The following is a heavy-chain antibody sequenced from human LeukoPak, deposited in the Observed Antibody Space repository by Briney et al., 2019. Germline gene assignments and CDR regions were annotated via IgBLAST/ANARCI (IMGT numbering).Heavy chain of an antibody. CDR3: ARRRQDGSAFDY. D-gene: IGHD3-22*01. J-gene: IGHJ4*01. Sequence: PSETLSLTCAVYNGSFSGYFWSWIRQPPGRGLEWIGESSRTRSTNYNPSLRSRVTVSVDTSKNQFSLRLSSVTAADTAVYYCARRRQDGSAFDYWGQGTLVTVSS. V-gene: IGHV4-34*01. CDR2: SSRTRST. CDR1: NGSFSGYF.